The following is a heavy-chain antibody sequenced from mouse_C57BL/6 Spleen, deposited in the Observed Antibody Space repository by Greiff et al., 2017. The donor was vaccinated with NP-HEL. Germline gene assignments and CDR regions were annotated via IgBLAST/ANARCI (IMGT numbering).Heavy chain of an antibody. CDR2: IRNKANGYTT. J-gene: IGHJ2*01. V-gene: IGHV7-3*01. Sequence: EVKLVESGGGLVQPGGSLSLSCAASGFTFTDYYMSWVRQPPGKALEWLGFIRNKANGYTTEYSASVKGRFTISRDNSPSILYLQMNALRAEDSATYYCARWGNQIYYDYDGPLFDYWGQGTTLTVSS. CDR3: ARWGNQIYYDYDGPLFDY. CDR1: GFTFTDYY. D-gene: IGHD2-4*01.